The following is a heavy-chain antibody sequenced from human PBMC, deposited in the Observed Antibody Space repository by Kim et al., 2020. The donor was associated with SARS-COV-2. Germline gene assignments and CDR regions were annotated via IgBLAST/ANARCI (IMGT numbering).Heavy chain of an antibody. Sequence: GGSLRLSCAASGFTFSSYWMHWVRQAPGKGLVWVSRISSNGSSTSYADSVKGRFTISRDNAKNTLYLQMNSLRAEDTAVYYCARRGYSYGLGYYYGMDVRGQATTVTVPS. J-gene: IGHJ6*02. CDR1: GFTFSSYW. CDR3: ARRGYSYGLGYYYGMDV. D-gene: IGHD5-18*01. CDR2: ISSNGSST. V-gene: IGHV3-74*01.